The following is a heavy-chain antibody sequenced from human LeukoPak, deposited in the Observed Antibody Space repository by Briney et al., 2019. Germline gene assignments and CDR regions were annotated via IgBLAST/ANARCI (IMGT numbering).Heavy chain of an antibody. V-gene: IGHV3-7*01. Sequence: GGSLRLSCAASGFTFSSYWMSWVRQAPGKGLEWVANIKQDGSEKYYVDSVKGRFTISRDNAKNSLYLQMNSLRAEDTAVYYCAKGGITIFGVVIIEGYWGQGTLVTVSS. CDR1: GFTFSSYW. CDR3: AKGGITIFGVVIIEGY. J-gene: IGHJ4*02. D-gene: IGHD3-3*01. CDR2: IKQDGSEK.